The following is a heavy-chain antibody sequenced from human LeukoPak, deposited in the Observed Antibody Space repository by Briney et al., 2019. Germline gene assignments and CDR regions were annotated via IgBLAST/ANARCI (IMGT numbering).Heavy chain of an antibody. V-gene: IGHV1-18*01. CDR3: ARDHAASGPAAYYYYGMDV. CDR1: GYTFLSYG. D-gene: IGHD2-2*01. Sequence: GASVKVSCKASGYTFLSYGVSWLRQAPGQWLELMGWSSAYNGNTNYAQKLQGRVTMTTDTSTSTAYMELRSLRSDDTAVYYCARDHAASGPAAYYYYGMDVWGQGTTVTVSS. CDR2: SSAYNGNT. J-gene: IGHJ6*02.